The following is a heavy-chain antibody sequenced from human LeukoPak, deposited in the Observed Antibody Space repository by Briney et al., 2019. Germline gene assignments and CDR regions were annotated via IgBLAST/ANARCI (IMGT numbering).Heavy chain of an antibody. CDR3: ARDRVGYGSGRPLDY. CDR2: IQTSGST. V-gene: IGHV4-61*02. Sequence: SETLSLTCTVSGASISSGNYYWSWIRQPAGKGLEWIGRIQTSGSTNYNPSLKSRATISLDTSKNEFSLKLTSVTAADTAVYYCARDRVGYGSGRPLDYWGQGTLVTVSS. J-gene: IGHJ4*02. CDR1: GASISSGNYY. D-gene: IGHD3-10*01.